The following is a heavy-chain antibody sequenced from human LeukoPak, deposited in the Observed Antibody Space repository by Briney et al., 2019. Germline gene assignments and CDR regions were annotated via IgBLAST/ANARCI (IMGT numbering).Heavy chain of an antibody. J-gene: IGHJ4*02. V-gene: IGHV4-59*08. CDR1: GGSIRPNY. D-gene: IGHD3-10*01. CDR2: VYHSGRT. CDR3: ARRYYYRT. Sequence: SETLSLTCTVSGGSIRPNYWSWIRQAPQKGLEWIGYVYHSGRTNVGPSLKSRATILVDKSPNQFSLRLPSMTAADTAVYYCARRYYYRTWGQGILVTVSS.